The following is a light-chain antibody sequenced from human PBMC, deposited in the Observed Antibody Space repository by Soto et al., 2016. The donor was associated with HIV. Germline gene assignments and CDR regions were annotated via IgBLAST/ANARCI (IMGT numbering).Light chain of an antibody. V-gene: IGLV3-1*01. Sequence: SYELTQPPSVSASPGQTASISCSGDNLSNKYTYWYQQRPGQSPLLVIYQDDKRPSGIPERFSGSNSGNTATLTISGTQAMDEADYYCQAWDSSTVVFGGGTNLTVL. CDR3: QAWDSSTVV. CDR1: NLSNKY. CDR2: QDD. J-gene: IGLJ2*01.